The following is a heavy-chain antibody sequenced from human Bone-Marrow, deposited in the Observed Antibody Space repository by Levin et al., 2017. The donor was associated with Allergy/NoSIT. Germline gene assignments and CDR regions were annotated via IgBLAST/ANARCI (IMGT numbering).Heavy chain of an antibody. V-gene: IGHV3-72*01. J-gene: IGHJ4*02. D-gene: IGHD6-25*01. CDR2: IRNKKGRFTT. CDR3: STDRSGSPDY. CDR1: GFTFSDPY. Sequence: PGGSLRLSCAASGFTFSDPYMNWVRQAPGQGLEWVARIRNKKGRFTTEYAASVKGRFTISRDDSKNSLYLQMNSLKIDDTAVYFCSTDRSGSPDYWGQGTLVTVSS.